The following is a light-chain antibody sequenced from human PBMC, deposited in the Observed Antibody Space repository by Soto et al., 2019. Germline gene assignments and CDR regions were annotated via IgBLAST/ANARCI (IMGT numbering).Light chain of an antibody. CDR2: DVS. V-gene: IGLV2-14*01. CDR3: SSYTSSITWV. Sequence: QSALTQPASVSGSPGQSITISCTGTSSDVGGYNYVSWYQQHPGEVPKLMIYDVSNRPSGVSNRFSGSKSGNTASLTISGLQAEDEADYYCSSYTSSITWVFGGGTKLTVL. CDR1: SSDVGGYNY. J-gene: IGLJ2*01.